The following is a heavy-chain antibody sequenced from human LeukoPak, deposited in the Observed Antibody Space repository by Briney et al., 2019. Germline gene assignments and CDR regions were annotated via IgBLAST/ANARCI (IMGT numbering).Heavy chain of an antibody. Sequence: GGSLRLSCAVSGFSFNNAWMNWARRAPGKGLEWVGRIKSKTDGGTTDYAAPVKGRFTISREDSQNALYLQMNSLKTEDTAVYYCATAAYYYDRSGYQTDYWGQGTLVTVSS. CDR2: IKSKTDGGTT. V-gene: IGHV3-15*01. J-gene: IGHJ4*02. D-gene: IGHD3-22*01. CDR3: ATAAYYYDRSGYQTDY. CDR1: GFSFNNAW.